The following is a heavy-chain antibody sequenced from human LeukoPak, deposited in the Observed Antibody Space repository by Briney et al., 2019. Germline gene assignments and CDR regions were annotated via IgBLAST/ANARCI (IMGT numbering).Heavy chain of an antibody. D-gene: IGHD3-22*01. CDR3: ARDYYDSSGHFDY. Sequence: KPSQTLSLTCTVSGGSISSGGYYWSWIRQHPGKGLEWIGYIYYSGSTYYNPSLKSRVTISVDTSKNQFSLKLSSVTAAGTAVYYCARDYYDSSGHFDYWGQGTLVTVSS. J-gene: IGHJ4*02. CDR1: GGSISSGGYY. CDR2: IYYSGST. V-gene: IGHV4-31*03.